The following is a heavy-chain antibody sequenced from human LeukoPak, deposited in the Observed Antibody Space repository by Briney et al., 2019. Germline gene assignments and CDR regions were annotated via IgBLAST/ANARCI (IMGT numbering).Heavy chain of an antibody. CDR3: AKDPKTYYYDSSGYY. CDR2: ISGSGGST. V-gene: IGHV3-23*01. Sequence: GGSLRLSCAASGFTFSNAWMSWVRQAPGKGLEWVSAISGSGGSTYYADSVKGRFTISRDNSKNTLYLQMNSLRAEDTAVYYCAKDPKTYYYDSSGYYWGQGTLVTVSS. CDR1: GFTFSNAW. D-gene: IGHD3-22*01. J-gene: IGHJ4*02.